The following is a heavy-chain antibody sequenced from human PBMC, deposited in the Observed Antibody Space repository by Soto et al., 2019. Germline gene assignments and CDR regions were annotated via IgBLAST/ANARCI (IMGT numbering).Heavy chain of an antibody. V-gene: IGHV5-51*01. CDR2: IYPGDSDT. Sequence: GESLKISCKGSGYSLTSYWIGWVREMRGNGLEWMGIIYPGDSDTRYSPSFQGQVTISADKSISTAYLQWSSLKASDTAMYYCARAPPYYDILTGYGTGGMDVWGQGTTVTVSS. J-gene: IGHJ6*02. CDR1: GYSLTSYW. D-gene: IGHD3-9*01. CDR3: ARAPPYYDILTGYGTGGMDV.